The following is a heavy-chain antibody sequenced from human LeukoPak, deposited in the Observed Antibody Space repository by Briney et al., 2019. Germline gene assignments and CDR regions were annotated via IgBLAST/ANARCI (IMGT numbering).Heavy chain of an antibody. CDR2: INPNSGGT. V-gene: IGHV1-2*02. CDR3: ARDSSRQYSSSSGPFDY. D-gene: IGHD6-6*01. J-gene: IGHJ4*02. CDR1: GYTFTGYY. Sequence: ASVKVSCKASGYTFTGYYMHWVRQAPGQGLEWMGWINPNSGGTNYAQKFQGRVTTTRDTSISTAYMELSRLRSDDTAVYYCARDSSRQYSSSSGPFDYWGQGTLVTVSS.